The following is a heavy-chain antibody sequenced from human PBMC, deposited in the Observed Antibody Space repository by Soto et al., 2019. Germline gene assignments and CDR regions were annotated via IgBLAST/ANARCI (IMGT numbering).Heavy chain of an antibody. J-gene: IGHJ4*02. CDR2: ISGSGVST. D-gene: IGHD6-19*01. CDR1: GFTFSSYA. V-gene: IGHV3-23*01. CDR3: AKEEGYSSGWTPFDY. Sequence: EVQLLESGGGLVQPGGSLRLSCAASGFTFSSYAMSWVRQAPGKGLEWVSAISGSGVSTYYADSVKGRFTISRDNSKNTLYRKMNSLRAEDTGVYYCAKEEGYSSGWTPFDYWGQGTLVTVSS.